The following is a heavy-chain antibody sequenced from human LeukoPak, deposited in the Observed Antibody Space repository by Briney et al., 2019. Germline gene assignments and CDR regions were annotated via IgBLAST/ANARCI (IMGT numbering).Heavy chain of an antibody. J-gene: IGHJ4*02. D-gene: IGHD3-10*01. CDR2: TRNKADNYTT. V-gene: IGHV3-72*01. Sequence: GGSLRLSCAASGFSFSDHYMDWVRQAPGKGPEWVGRTRNKADNYTTEYAASVKGRFAISRDDSKKSLYLQMNSLKTEDTAVYYCALDSGLSYWGQGALVTVSS. CDR1: GFSFSDHY. CDR3: ALDSGLSY.